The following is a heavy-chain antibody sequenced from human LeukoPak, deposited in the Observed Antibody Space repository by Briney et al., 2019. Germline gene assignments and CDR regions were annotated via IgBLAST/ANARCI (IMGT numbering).Heavy chain of an antibody. Sequence: PSETLSLTCTVSGGSIGSGGYYWSWIRQHPGKGLEWIGYIYYSGSTYYNPSLKSRVTISVDTSKNQFSLKLSSVTAADTAVYYCARDGGYSSGWALDYWGQGTLVTVSS. J-gene: IGHJ4*02. D-gene: IGHD6-19*01. CDR1: GGSIGSGGYY. V-gene: IGHV4-31*03. CDR2: IYYSGST. CDR3: ARDGGYSSGWALDY.